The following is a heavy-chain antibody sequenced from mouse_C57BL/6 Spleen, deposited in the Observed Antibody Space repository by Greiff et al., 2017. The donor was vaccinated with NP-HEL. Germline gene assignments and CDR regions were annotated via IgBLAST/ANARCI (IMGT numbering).Heavy chain of an antibody. V-gene: IGHV5-16*01. J-gene: IGHJ3*01. Sequence: EVQLVESEGGLVQPGSSMKLSCTASGFTFSDYYMAWVRQVPEKGLEWVANINYDGSSTYYLDSLKSRFIISRDNAKNILYLQMSSLKSEDTATYYCAREEIYYYGSSPFAYWGQGTLVTVSA. CDR1: GFTFSDYY. CDR2: INYDGSST. CDR3: AREEIYYYGSSPFAY. D-gene: IGHD1-1*01.